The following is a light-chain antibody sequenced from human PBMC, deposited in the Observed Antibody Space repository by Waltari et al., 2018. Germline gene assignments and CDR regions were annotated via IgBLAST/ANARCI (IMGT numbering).Light chain of an antibody. CDR2: GAS. V-gene: IGKV3-15*01. Sequence: EIVMTQSPATLSVSTGERATLSCRASQSVSSNLAWYQQRPVQAPRLLIYGASTRATGIPARFSGSGSGTEFTLTISSLQSEDFAVYYCQQYHNWPRTFGQGTKVQIK. CDR1: QSVSSN. J-gene: IGKJ1*01. CDR3: QQYHNWPRT.